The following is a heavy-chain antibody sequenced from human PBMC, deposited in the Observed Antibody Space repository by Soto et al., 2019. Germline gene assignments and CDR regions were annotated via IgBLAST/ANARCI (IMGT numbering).Heavy chain of an antibody. V-gene: IGHV3-23*01. CDR1: GFTFSNYA. CDR3: AKDGGYSYGYSPRYYYGMDV. Sequence: EVQLLESGGGLVQPGGSLRLSCAASGFTFSNYAMSWVRQAPGKGLEWVSAISGSGGSTYYADSVKGRFTISRDNSKNTLYLQMNSLRAEDTAVYYCAKDGGYSYGYSPRYYYGMDVWGQGTTVTVSS. J-gene: IGHJ6*02. D-gene: IGHD5-18*01. CDR2: ISGSGGST.